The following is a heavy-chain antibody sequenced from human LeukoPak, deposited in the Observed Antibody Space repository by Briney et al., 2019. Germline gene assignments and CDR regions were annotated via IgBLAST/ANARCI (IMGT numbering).Heavy chain of an antibody. V-gene: IGHV3-30-3*01. CDR3: ARSIMIFGVARGLGDWFDP. Sequence: GGSLRLSCATSGFTFSSYAMHRVRQAPGKGLEWVAVISYDGSNKYYVDSVKGRFTISRDNSKNTLYLQMNSLRAEDTAVYYCARSIMIFGVARGLGDWFDPWGQGIMVTVSS. CDR2: ISYDGSNK. J-gene: IGHJ5*02. D-gene: IGHD3-3*01. CDR1: GFTFSSYA.